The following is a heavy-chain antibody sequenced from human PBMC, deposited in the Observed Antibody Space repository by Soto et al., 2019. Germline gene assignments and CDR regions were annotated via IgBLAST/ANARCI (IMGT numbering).Heavy chain of an antibody. CDR2: ISCNSGGK. Sequence: GGSLRLSCAASGFTFSDYAMQWVRQAPGKGLEWVSGISCNSGGKDYADSVKGRFTISRDNSKNTLFLQMNSLRAEDTAVYYCARDYYKYYDSSGYYRSPAYWGQGTLVTVSS. CDR3: ARDYYKYYDSSGYYRSPAY. CDR1: GFTFSDYA. V-gene: IGHV3-9*01. J-gene: IGHJ4*02. D-gene: IGHD3-22*01.